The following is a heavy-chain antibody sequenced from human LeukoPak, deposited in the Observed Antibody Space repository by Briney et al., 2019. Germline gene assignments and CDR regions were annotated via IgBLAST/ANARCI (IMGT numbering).Heavy chain of an antibody. D-gene: IGHD3-22*01. Sequence: GGSLRLSCAASGFSFGDFGMSWVRQAPGKGLEWVSGINWNGVGTSYIDSVKGRFTVSRDNAKDSLYLQMNSLRGEDTALYFCARGRYDISTVHRFFYYGMDVWGQGTPVTVSS. CDR1: GFSFGDFG. V-gene: IGHV3-20*04. J-gene: IGHJ6*02. CDR3: ARGRYDISTVHRFFYYGMDV. CDR2: INWNGVGT.